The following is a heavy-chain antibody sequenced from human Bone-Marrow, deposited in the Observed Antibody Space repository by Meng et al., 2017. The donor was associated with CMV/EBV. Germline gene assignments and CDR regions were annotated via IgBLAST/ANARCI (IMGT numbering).Heavy chain of an antibody. CDR2: IRYEGSRK. V-gene: IGHV3-30*02. CDR1: GFNISQFG. J-gene: IGHJ4*01. D-gene: IGHD2-2*01. Sequence: GESLKISCAASGFNISQFGMHWVRQAPGKGLEWVAFIRYEGSRKYEAESVRGRFTISRDNSKSTLYLLMNSLRPEDTAVYYCAKPGRHCSSSSCWLEYWGHGTRVHVSS. CDR3: AKPGRHCSSSSCWLEY.